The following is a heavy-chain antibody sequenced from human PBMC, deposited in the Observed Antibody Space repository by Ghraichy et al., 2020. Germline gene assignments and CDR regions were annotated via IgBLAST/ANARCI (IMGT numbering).Heavy chain of an antibody. CDR3: ARALGQQLGFDY. J-gene: IGHJ4*02. Sequence: SVKVSCKASGGTFSSYAISWVRQAPGHGLEWMGGIIPIFGTANYAQKFQGIVTITADESTSTAYMELSSLRSEDTAVYYCARALGQQLGFDYWGQGTLVTVSP. CDR2: IIPIFGTA. D-gene: IGHD6-13*01. V-gene: IGHV1-69*13. CDR1: GGTFSSYA.